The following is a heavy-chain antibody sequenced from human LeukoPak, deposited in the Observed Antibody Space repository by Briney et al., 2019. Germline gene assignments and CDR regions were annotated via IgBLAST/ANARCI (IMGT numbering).Heavy chain of an antibody. J-gene: IGHJ4*02. D-gene: IGHD1-26*01. CDR2: INHSGST. CDR1: GGSFSGYY. CDR3: ARGIIGSTRS. Sequence: SETLSLTCAVYGGSFSGYYWSWIRQPPGKGLEWIGEINHSGSTNYNPSLKSRVTISVGTSKNQFSLKLSSVTAADTAVYYCARGIIGSTRSWGQGTLVTVSS. V-gene: IGHV4-34*01.